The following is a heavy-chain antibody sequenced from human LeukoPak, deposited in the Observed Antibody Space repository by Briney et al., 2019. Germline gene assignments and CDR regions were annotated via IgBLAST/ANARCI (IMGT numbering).Heavy chain of an antibody. Sequence: PGGSLRLSCAASGFTFSSYGMSWVRQAPGKGLEWVSAISGSGGGTYYADSVKGRFTIARDNSKNTLYLQMNSLRAEDTAVYYCALSTSGSFGYWGQATLVTVS. J-gene: IGHJ4*02. CDR2: ISGSGGGT. D-gene: IGHD6-19*01. CDR1: GFTFSSYG. CDR3: ALSTSGSFGY. V-gene: IGHV3-23*01.